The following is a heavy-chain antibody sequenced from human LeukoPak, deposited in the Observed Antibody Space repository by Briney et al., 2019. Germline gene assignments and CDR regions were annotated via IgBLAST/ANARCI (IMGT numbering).Heavy chain of an antibody. CDR3: ARDGYDFWSGSIYYYFYMDV. D-gene: IGHD3-3*01. J-gene: IGHJ6*03. Sequence: PGESLRLSCAASGFTFSRYSMAWVRQAPGKGLEWVSYISSNGSSVQYSDSVKRLFPFSRHNSNNSLYLQMNSLRAEDTSVYYCARDGYDFWSGSIYYYFYMDVWGKGTTVTVS. V-gene: IGHV3-48*01. CDR1: GFTFSRYS. CDR2: ISSNGSSV.